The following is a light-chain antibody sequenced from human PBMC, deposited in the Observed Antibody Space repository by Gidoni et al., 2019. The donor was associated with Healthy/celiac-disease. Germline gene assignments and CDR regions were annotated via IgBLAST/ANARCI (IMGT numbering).Light chain of an antibody. J-gene: IGKJ1*01. V-gene: IGKV1-39*01. CDR3: QQRYSTLSWT. CDR2: AAS. Sequence: DLKMTQSPSTLSASVGGRVTINCRAAQSISSYLNWYQQQPGKAAKRLIYAASSLQSGVPSRFCGSGSGTDFSLTISSLQPDDFATYYCQQRYSTLSWTFGQGTKVEIK. CDR1: QSISSY.